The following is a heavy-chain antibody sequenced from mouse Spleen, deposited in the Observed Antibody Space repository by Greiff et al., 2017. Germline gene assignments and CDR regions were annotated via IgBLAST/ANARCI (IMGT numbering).Heavy chain of an antibody. CDR2: IYPGSGNT. D-gene: IGHD1-1*01. V-gene: IGHV1-76*01. CDR3: ARHLFYYGSSPWFAY. CDR1: GYTFTDYY. J-gene: IGHJ3*01. Sequence: VQLQQSGAELVRPGASVKLSCKASGYTFTDYYINWVKQRPGQGLEWIARIYPGSGNTYYNEKFKGKATLTAEKSSSTAYMQLSSLTSEDSAVYFCARHLFYYGSSPWFAYWGQGTLVTVSA.